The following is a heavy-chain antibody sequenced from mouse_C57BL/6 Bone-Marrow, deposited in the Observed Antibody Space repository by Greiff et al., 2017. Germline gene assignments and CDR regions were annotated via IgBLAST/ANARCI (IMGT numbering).Heavy chain of an antibody. CDR1: GYAFSSSW. Sequence: QVQLKESGPELVKPGASVKISCKASGYAFSSSWMNWVKQRPGKGLEWIGRIYPGDGDTNYNGKFKGKATLTADKSSSTAYMQLSSLTSEDSAVYFCAREEGIYDGYLSYAMDYWGQGTSVTVSS. J-gene: IGHJ4*01. CDR2: IYPGDGDT. V-gene: IGHV1-82*01. CDR3: AREEGIYDGYLSYAMDY. D-gene: IGHD2-3*01.